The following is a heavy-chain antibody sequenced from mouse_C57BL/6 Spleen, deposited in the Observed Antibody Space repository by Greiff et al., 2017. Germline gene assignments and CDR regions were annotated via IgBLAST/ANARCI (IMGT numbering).Heavy chain of an antibody. V-gene: IGHV5-17*01. D-gene: IGHD2-2*01. CDR3: ATMVTTGYYFDY. CDR1: GFTFSDYG. J-gene: IGHJ2*01. Sequence: EVNVVESGGGLVKPGGSLKLSCAASGFTFSDYGMHWVRQAPEQGLEWVAYISSGSSTIYYAGTVKGRFTISRDNAKNTLFLQMTSLRSEDTAMYYCATMVTTGYYFDYWGQGTTRTGSS. CDR2: ISSGSSTI.